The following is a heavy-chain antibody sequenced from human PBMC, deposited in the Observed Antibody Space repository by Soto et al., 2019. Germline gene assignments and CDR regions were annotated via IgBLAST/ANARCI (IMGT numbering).Heavy chain of an antibody. Sequence: SETLSLTCSVSGGSLTSGGYYWSWVLQHPGKDLQWVGSIHYNGDTYYNPSLRSRTSISLDTSENRFSLMLSSVTAADTAVYFCARGVTRGGAVPTYFHFWGEGTPANVSS. J-gene: IGHJ4*01. CDR3: ARGVTRGGAVPTYFHF. CDR2: IHYNGDT. CDR1: GGSLTSGGYY. D-gene: IGHD3-3*01. V-gene: IGHV4-31*03.